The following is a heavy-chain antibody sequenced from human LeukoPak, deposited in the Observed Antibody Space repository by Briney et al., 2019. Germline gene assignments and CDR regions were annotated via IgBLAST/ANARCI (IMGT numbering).Heavy chain of an antibody. V-gene: IGHV7-4-1*02. CDR1: GYTFTNYA. CDR3: ARERGGYSYGPRRGQYYYYYMDV. J-gene: IGHJ6*03. D-gene: IGHD5-18*01. CDR2: INTNTGNP. Sequence: ASVKVSCKASGYTFTNYAMNWVRQAPGQGLEWMGWINTNTGNPTYAQGFTGRFVFSLDTSVSTAYLQISSLKAEDTAVYYCARERGGYSYGPRRGQYYYYYMDVWGKGTTVTVSS.